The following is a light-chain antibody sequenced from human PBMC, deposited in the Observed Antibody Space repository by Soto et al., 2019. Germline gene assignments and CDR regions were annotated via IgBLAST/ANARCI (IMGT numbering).Light chain of an antibody. V-gene: IGLV1-40*01. CDR3: QSYDSSLRVVL. CDR1: SSNIGAGYD. CDR2: GNS. J-gene: IGLJ2*01. Sequence: QSVLTQPPSVSGAPGQRVTISCTGSSSNIGAGYDVHWYQQLPGTAPKLLIYGNSNRPSGVPDRFSGSKSGTSASLAITGLQAEDEADYYCQSYDSSLRVVLFGGGTKSPS.